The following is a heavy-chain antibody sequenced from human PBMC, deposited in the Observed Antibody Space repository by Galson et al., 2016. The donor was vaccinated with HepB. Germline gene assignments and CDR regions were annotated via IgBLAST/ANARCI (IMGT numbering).Heavy chain of an antibody. D-gene: IGHD3-3*01. J-gene: IGHJ4*02. CDR3: AKDVHYDFWSALHNYFEY. CDR2: ISGNGASI. CDR1: GFTFSSHA. V-gene: IGHV3-23*01. Sequence: SLRLSCAASGFTFSSHAMSWVRQAPGKGLEWVSAISGNGASIYYADSVRGRFTISRDNSKNTLFLQINSLRAEDTAVFYCAKDVHYDFWSALHNYFEYWGQGTLVTVSS.